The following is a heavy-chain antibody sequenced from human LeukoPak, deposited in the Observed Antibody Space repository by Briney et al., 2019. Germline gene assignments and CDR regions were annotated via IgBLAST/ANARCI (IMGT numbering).Heavy chain of an antibody. J-gene: IGHJ4*02. CDR3: AKNPNAEWLSPYYFDY. Sequence: PGGSLRLSCAASGFTFSSYGMHWVRQATGKGLEWVAVISYDGSNKYYADSVKGRFTISRDNSKNTLYLQMNSLRAEDTAVYYCAKNPNAEWLSPYYFDYWGQGTLVTVSS. D-gene: IGHD3-3*01. CDR2: ISYDGSNK. V-gene: IGHV3-30*18. CDR1: GFTFSSYG.